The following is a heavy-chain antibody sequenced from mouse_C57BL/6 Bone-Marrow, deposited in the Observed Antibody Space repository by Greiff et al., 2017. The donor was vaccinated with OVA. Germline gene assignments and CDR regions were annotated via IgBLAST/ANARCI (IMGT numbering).Heavy chain of an antibody. D-gene: IGHD2-12*01. V-gene: IGHV1-72*01. J-gene: IGHJ2*01. CDR2: IDPDGGGT. Sequence: VQLQQPGAELVKPGASVKLSCKASGYTFTSYWMHWVKQRPGRGLEWIGRIDPDGGGTKYNEKFKGKATLTVDKPSSTAYMQLSSLTSEDSAVDYCASWYYNRLSYFAYWGQGTLLTVSS. CDR1: GYTFTSYW. CDR3: ASWYYNRLSYFAY.